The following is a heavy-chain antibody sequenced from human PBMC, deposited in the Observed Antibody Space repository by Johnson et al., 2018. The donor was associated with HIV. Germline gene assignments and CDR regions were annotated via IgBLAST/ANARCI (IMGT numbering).Heavy chain of an antibody. Sequence: EQLVESGGGLVKPGGSLRLSCAASGFTFSDYYMSWIRQAPGKGLEWVSYISSGGSTYYADSVKGRFTISRDNSKNTLYLQMNSLRAEDTAVYYCARDRVGATAFDVWGQGTLVTVSS. V-gene: IGHV3-11*04. CDR3: ARDRVGATAFDV. CDR2: ISSGGST. CDR1: GFTFSDYY. J-gene: IGHJ3*01. D-gene: IGHD1-26*01.